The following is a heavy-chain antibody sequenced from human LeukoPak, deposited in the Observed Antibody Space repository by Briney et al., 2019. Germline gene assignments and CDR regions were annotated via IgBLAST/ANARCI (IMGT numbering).Heavy chain of an antibody. V-gene: IGHV3-33*08. CDR3: ARDHDSSSWLTRAFDY. Sequence: GGSLRLSCTASEFTFSSYTMNWVRQAPGKGLEWVAVIWYDGSIKYYADSVKGRFTISRDNSKNTLYLQMNSLRAEDTAVYYCARDHDSSSWLTRAFDYWGQGTLVTVSS. CDR1: EFTFSSYT. J-gene: IGHJ4*02. D-gene: IGHD6-13*01. CDR2: IWYDGSIK.